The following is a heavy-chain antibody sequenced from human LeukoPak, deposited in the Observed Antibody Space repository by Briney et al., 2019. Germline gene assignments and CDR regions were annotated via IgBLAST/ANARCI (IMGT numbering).Heavy chain of an antibody. CDR2: ISGSGGST. D-gene: IGHD2-21*01. J-gene: IGHJ4*02. Sequence: GGSLRLSCAASGFTVSTKYMSWVRQAPGKGLEWVSVISGSGGSTYYADSVKGRFTISRDNSKNTLYLQMNSLRAEDTAVYYCAKGAPTFYSLVHYFDYWGQGTLVTVSS. CDR3: AKGAPTFYSLVHYFDY. CDR1: GFTVSTKY. V-gene: IGHV3-23*01.